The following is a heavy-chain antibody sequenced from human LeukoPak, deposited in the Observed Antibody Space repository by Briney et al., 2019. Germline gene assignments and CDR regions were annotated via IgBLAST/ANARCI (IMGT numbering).Heavy chain of an antibody. CDR1: GFTFSSYG. CDR2: IWYDGSNK. Sequence: GGSLRLSCAASGFTFSSYGMHWVRQAPGKGLEWVAVIWYDGSNKYYADSVKGRFTISRDNSKNTLYLQMNSLRAEDTAVYYCARDVSGTDYHYYAMDGWGQGTTVTVSS. V-gene: IGHV3-33*01. J-gene: IGHJ6*02. CDR3: ARDVSGTDYHYYAMDG. D-gene: IGHD1-7*01.